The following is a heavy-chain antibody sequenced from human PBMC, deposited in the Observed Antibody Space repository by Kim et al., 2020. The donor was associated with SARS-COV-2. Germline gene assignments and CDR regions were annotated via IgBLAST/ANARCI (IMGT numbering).Heavy chain of an antibody. CDR3: ARLAWECGYRISCYFDY. CDR1: GFTFSSYA. CDR2: ISYDGSNK. V-gene: IGHV3-30-3*01. D-gene: IGHD1-26*01. Sequence: GGSLRLSCAASGFTFSSYAMHWVRQAPGKGLEWVAVISYDGSNKYYADSVKGRFTISRDNSKNTLYLQMNSLRAEDTAVYYCARLAWECGYRISCYFDYWGQGTLVTVSS. J-gene: IGHJ4*02.